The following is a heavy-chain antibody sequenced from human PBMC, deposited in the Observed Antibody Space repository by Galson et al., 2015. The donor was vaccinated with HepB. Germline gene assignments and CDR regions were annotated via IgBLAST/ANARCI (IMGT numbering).Heavy chain of an antibody. V-gene: IGHV3-7*01. CDR3: ARDRLIIATTAGFDH. CDR2: IKQDGSEK. J-gene: IGHJ4*02. D-gene: IGHD1-7*01. CDR1: GFTFSSYW. Sequence: SLRLSCAASGFTFSSYWMTWVRQAPGKGLEWVANIKQDGSEKKYVDSVKGRFTIFRDNAKNSLYLQMSSLRVEDTAVYYCARDRLIIATTAGFDHWGQGTLVAVSS.